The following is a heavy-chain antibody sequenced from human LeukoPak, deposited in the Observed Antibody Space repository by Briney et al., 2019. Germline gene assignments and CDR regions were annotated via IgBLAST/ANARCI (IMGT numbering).Heavy chain of an antibody. V-gene: IGHV3-30*18. J-gene: IGHJ1*01. CDR1: GFTFSSYG. D-gene: IGHD6-13*01. CDR2: ISYDGSNK. CDR3: AKDSRGYSSSWYEGGAFQH. Sequence: GGSLGLSCAASGFTFSSYGMHWVRQAPGKGLEWVAVISYDGSNKYYADSVKGRFTISRDNSKNTLYLQMNSLRAEDTAVYYCAKDSRGYSSSWYEGGAFQHWGQGTLVTVSS.